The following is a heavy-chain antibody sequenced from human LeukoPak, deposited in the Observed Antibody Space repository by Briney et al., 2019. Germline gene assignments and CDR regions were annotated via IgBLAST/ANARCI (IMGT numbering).Heavy chain of an antibody. CDR1: GGSFSGYY. CDR3: ARVKSGITIFGVVIHPPYYFDY. V-gene: IGHV4-34*01. Sequence: KPSETLSLTCAVYGGSFSGYYWSWIRQPPGKGLEWIGEINHSGSTNYNPSLKSRVTISVDTSKNQFSLKLSSVTAADTAVYYCARVKSGITIFGVVIHPPYYFDYWGQGTLVTVSS. J-gene: IGHJ4*02. D-gene: IGHD3-3*01. CDR2: INHSGST.